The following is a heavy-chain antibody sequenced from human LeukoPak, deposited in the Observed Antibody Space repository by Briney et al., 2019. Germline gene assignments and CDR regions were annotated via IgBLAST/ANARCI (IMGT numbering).Heavy chain of an antibody. CDR1: GFTFSNYW. CDR3: ARDRTPFSLFDY. V-gene: IGHV3-7*03. Sequence: GGSLRLSCAASGFTFSNYWMSWVRQAPGKGLEWVANIKQDGSEKYYVDSVKGRFTISRDNAKNSLYLQMNSLRAEDTAVYYCARDRTPFSLFDYWGQGTLVTVSS. D-gene: IGHD1-14*01. J-gene: IGHJ4*02. CDR2: IKQDGSEK.